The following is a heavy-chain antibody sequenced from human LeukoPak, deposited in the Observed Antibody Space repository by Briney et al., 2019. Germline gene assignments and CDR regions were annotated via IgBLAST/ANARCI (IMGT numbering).Heavy chain of an antibody. CDR1: GFTFRSYE. CDR3: ARRSGRRYEY. D-gene: IGHD5-24*01. V-gene: IGHV3-48*03. J-gene: IGHJ4*02. CDR2: ISGGGDFT. Sequence: GGSLRLSCAASGFTFRSYEMNWVRHAPGRGLEWVAHISGGGDFTVYPDGVKGRFTISRDNAKNSLYLQMNSLRVEDTGVYYCARRSGRRYEYWGQGVLVTVSP.